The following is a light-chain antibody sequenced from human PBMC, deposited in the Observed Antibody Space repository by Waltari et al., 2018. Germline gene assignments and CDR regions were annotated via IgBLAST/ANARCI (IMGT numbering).Light chain of an antibody. CDR3: AAWDDSLNGQV. V-gene: IGLV1-44*01. Sequence: QSVLTQPPSASGTPGQRVTISCSGSSSNLRSNTLNWYQQLPGTAPKLLIYSNNQRPSGVPDRCSGSKSGTSASLAISGLQSEDEADYYCAAWDDSLNGQVFGGGTKLTVL. CDR2: SNN. CDR1: SSNLRSNT. J-gene: IGLJ3*02.